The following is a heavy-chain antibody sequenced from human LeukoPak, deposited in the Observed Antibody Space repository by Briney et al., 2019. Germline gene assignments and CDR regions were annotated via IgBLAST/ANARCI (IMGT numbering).Heavy chain of an antibody. CDR1: GYTFTGYY. Sequence: ASVKVSCKASGYTFTGYYMHWVRQAPGQGLEWMGWINPNSGGTNYAQKFQGRVTMTRDTSISTAYMELSRLRSDDTAVYYCARSSSGWGVSDYWGQGTLVTVSS. CDR2: INPNSGGT. CDR3: ARSSSGWGVSDY. V-gene: IGHV1-2*02. J-gene: IGHJ4*02. D-gene: IGHD6-19*01.